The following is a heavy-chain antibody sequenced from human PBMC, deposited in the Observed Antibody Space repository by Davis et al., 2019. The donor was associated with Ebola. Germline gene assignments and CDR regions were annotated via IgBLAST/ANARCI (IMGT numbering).Heavy chain of an antibody. CDR2: ISSSGSTL. J-gene: IGHJ6*02. CDR3: ARDLITISRRYYGMDV. V-gene: IGHV3-11*01. Sequence: GGSLRLSCAASGFTFSDYYMSWIRQAPGKGLEWVSYISSSGSTLYYADSVKGRFTISRDNAKKSLYLQMNSLRAEDTAVYYCARDLITISRRYYGMDVWGQGTTVTVSS. D-gene: IGHD3-3*01. CDR1: GFTFSDYY.